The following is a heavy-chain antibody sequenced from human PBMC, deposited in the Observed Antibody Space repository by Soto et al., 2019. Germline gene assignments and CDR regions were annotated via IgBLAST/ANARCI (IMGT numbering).Heavy chain of an antibody. Sequence: GGSLRLSCAASGFTVSSNYMSWVRQAPGKGLEWVSVIYSGGSTYYADSVKGRFTISRDNSKNTLYLQMNSLRAEDTAVYYCARSYCSGGSCSPGAFDIWGQGTMVTVSS. CDR1: GFTVSSNY. J-gene: IGHJ3*02. V-gene: IGHV3-66*01. D-gene: IGHD2-15*01. CDR2: IYSGGST. CDR3: ARSYCSGGSCSPGAFDI.